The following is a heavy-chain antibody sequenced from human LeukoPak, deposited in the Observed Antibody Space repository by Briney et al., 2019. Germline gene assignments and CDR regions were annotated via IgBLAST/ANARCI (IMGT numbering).Heavy chain of an antibody. D-gene: IGHD2-2*01. CDR2: IIPIFGTA. J-gene: IGHJ5*02. V-gene: IGHV1-69*05. CDR1: GGTFSSYA. Sequence: SVKVSFKASGGTFSSYAISWVRQAPGQGLEWMGGIIPIFGTANYAQKFQGRVTITTDESTSTAYMELSSLRSEDTAVYYCAAAAPLASTPYNWFDPWGQGTLVTVSS. CDR3: AAAAPLASTPYNWFDP.